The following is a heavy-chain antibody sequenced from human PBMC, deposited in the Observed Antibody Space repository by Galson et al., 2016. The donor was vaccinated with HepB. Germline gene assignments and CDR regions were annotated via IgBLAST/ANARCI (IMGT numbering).Heavy chain of an antibody. CDR3: AKDLDYRGNYFESIDY. J-gene: IGHJ4*02. CDR2: ISYDGSNK. D-gene: IGHD1-26*01. CDR1: GFTFSSYG. Sequence: SLRLSCAVSGFTFSSYGMHWVRQAPGKGLEWVAVISYDGSNKDYVDSVKGRFTISRDNSKNKLFLQMNSLRADDTALYFCAKDLDYRGNYFESIDYWGQGTLVTVSS. V-gene: IGHV3-30*18.